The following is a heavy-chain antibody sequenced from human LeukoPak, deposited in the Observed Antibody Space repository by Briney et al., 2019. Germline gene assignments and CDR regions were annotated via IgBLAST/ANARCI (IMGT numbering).Heavy chain of an antibody. J-gene: IGHJ3*02. Sequence: GGSLRLSCAASGLTFGSYAMSWVRQAPGKGLEWVSVISGSGGSTYYADSVKGRFTISRDNSKNTLYLQMNSLRAEDTAVYYCARDPRITIRGVNAFDIWGQGTMVTVSS. V-gene: IGHV3-23*01. CDR3: ARDPRITIRGVNAFDI. CDR2: ISGSGGST. CDR1: GLTFGSYA. D-gene: IGHD3-10*01.